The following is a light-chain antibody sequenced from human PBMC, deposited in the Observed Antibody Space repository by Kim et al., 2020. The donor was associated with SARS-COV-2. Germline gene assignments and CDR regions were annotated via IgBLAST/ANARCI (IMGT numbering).Light chain of an antibody. CDR3: CSTSNTLDYV. V-gene: IGLV2-14*03. Sequence: QSALTQPVSMSGSPGQSITISCSGTSGDIGNSNSVSWYQQHSGEAPRLIIYDVRDRPSGVSARFSGSKSANMASLTISGLRSEDEADYYRCSTSNTLDYVFGSGTKVTVL. CDR2: DVR. J-gene: IGLJ1*01. CDR1: SGDIGNSNS.